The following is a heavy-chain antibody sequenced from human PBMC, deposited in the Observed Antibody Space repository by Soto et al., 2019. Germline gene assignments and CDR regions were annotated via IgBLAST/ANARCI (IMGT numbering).Heavy chain of an antibody. CDR3: SRSLNS. CDR1: GFTFSSFW. CDR2: TSPDGSEK. V-gene: IGHV3-7*01. J-gene: IGHJ4*02. Sequence: GGSLRLSCAASGFTFSSFWMDWVRQPPGKGLEWVANTSPDGSEKHYVDSVKGRFTISRDNARNSLYLQMRSLTAEDSALYYCSRSLNSWGQGTRVTVSS.